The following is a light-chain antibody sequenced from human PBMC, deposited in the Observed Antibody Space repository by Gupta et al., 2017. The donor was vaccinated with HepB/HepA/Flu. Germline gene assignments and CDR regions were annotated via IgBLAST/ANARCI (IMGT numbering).Light chain of an antibody. V-gene: IGKV2-28*01. CDR1: QSLLHSSGNHY. J-gene: IGKJ2*01. CDR2: LGS. CDR3: MEALEAPYT. Sequence: EIVMTQSPLPLPVTPGEPASISCRSSQSLLHSSGNHYLDWYLQKPGQSPQLLIYLGSTRASVVPDRFSGSGSGTDFTLKISRVKTDDVGVYYCMEALEAPYTFGQGTKLEIK.